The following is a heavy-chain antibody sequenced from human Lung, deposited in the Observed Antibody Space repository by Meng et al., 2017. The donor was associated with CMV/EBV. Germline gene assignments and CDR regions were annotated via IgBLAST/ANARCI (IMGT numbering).Heavy chain of an antibody. CDR2: NYYSGST. Sequence: ESGPGLLKPSETLSLTCAVSGGSISTYYWSWIRQPPGKGLEWIGNNYYSGSTNYNPSLASRVTISVDSSKNQFSLKLSSVTAADTAVYYCARHQNGGTYPLDYWGQGTLVTGSS. CDR3: ARHQNGGTYPLDY. V-gene: IGHV4-59*08. D-gene: IGHD3-16*02. CDR1: GGSISTYY. J-gene: IGHJ4*02.